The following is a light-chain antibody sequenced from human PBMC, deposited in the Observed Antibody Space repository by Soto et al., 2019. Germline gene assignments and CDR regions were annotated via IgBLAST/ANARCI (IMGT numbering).Light chain of an antibody. CDR2: EVS. J-gene: IGLJ2*01. Sequence: QSVLTQPASVSGSPGQSITISCTGTSSDVGGYNYVSWYQQHPGKAPKLMIYEVSNRPSGVSNRFSGSKSGNTASLTISGLQAEDEADYYCSSYTSSSNPVFGGGTQLTVL. V-gene: IGLV2-14*01. CDR1: SSDVGGYNY. CDR3: SSYTSSSNPV.